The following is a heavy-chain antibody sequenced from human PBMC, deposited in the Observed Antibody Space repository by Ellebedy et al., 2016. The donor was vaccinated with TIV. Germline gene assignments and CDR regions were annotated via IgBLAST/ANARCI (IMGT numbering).Heavy chain of an antibody. CDR1: GFPSSSYW. CDR2: IKQDGSEK. J-gene: IGHJ4*02. D-gene: IGHD3-22*01. V-gene: IGHV3-7*03. CDR3: AKGRGGGSDTSAPRYYFDY. Sequence: GESLKISCAASGFPSSSYWMTWVRQAPGKGLEWVANIKQDGSEKNYVDSVKGRFTISRDNAKNSLYLQVNSLRAEDTAVYYCAKGRGGGSDTSAPRYYFDYWGLGTLVTVSS.